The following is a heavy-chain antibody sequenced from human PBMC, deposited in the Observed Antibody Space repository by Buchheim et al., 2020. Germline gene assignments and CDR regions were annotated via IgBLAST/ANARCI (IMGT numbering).Heavy chain of an antibody. J-gene: IGHJ6*02. CDR2: ISSSGSTI. CDR3: ARVTPYYDFWSGYPTYYYYGMDV. V-gene: IGHV3-11*01. D-gene: IGHD3-3*01. Sequence: QVQLVESGGGLVKPGGSLRLSCAASGFTFSGYYMSWIRQAPGKGLEWVSYISSSGSTIYYADSVKGRFTISRDNAKNSLYLQMNSLRAEDTAVYYCARVTPYYDFWSGYPTYYYYGMDVWGQGTT. CDR1: GFTFSGYY.